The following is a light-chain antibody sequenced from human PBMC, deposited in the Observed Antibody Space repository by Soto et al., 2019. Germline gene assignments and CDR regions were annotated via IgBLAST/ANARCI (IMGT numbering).Light chain of an antibody. V-gene: IGLV2-8*01. J-gene: IGLJ3*02. Sequence: QSALAQPPSASGSPGQSVTISCTGSGSDIGAYNFVSWYQQHPGKAPKLMIFGVTERPSGVPDRFSGSKSDNTASLTVSGLQADDEAVYYCYSYAGRNIWVFGGGTKLTVL. CDR3: YSYAGRNIWV. CDR1: GSDIGAYNF. CDR2: GVT.